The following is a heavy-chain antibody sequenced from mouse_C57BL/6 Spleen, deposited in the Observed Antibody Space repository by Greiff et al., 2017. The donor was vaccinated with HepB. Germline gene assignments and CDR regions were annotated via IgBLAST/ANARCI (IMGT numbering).Heavy chain of an antibody. V-gene: IGHV1-82*01. J-gene: IGHJ1*03. CDR1: GYAFSSSW. D-gene: IGHD2-2*01. Sequence: VKLMESGPELVKPGASVKISCKASGYAFSSSWMNWVKQRPGKGLEWIGRIYPGDGDTNYNGKFKGKATLTADKSSSTAYMQLSSLTSEDSAVYFCARRGYLPYWYFDVWGTGTTVTVSS. CDR2: IYPGDGDT. CDR3: ARRGYLPYWYFDV.